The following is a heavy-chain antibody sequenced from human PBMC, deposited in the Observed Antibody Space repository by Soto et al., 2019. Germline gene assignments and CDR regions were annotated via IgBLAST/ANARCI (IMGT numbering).Heavy chain of an antibody. CDR3: ARDRDYFDTSGYYYYFDY. D-gene: IGHD3-22*01. CDR1: GFTFSSYG. Sequence: QVELVESGGDVVQPGGSLRLSCEASGFTFSSYGMHWVRQAPGKGLEWVAVIWYDGIKKYYADSVKGRFIISRDNSKNTFYLQMNSLRVEDTAVYYCARDRDYFDTSGYYYYFDYWGQGTLVCVSS. V-gene: IGHV3-33*01. J-gene: IGHJ4*02. CDR2: IWYDGIKK.